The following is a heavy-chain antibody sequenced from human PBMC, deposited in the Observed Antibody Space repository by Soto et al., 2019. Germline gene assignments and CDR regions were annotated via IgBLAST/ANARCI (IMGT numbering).Heavy chain of an antibody. CDR3: ARDGLRVVVPAAIRPSKRRGGMDV. J-gene: IGHJ6*02. D-gene: IGHD2-2*01. CDR1: GYPFTSYG. Sequence: ASVKVSCKASGYPFTSYGISWVRQAPGQGLEWMGWISAYNGNTNYAQKLQGRVTMTTDTSTSTAYMELRSLRSDATAVYYCARDGLRVVVPAAIRPSKRRGGMDVWGQGTTVTVSS. CDR2: ISAYNGNT. V-gene: IGHV1-18*04.